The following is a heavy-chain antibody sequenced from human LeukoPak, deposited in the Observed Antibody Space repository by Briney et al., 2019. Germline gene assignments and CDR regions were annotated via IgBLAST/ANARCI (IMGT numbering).Heavy chain of an antibody. J-gene: IGHJ4*02. V-gene: IGHV1-18*01. CDR2: ISAYNGNT. CDR3: ARTYYDILTGYSPHDY. CDR1: GYTFTSYG. D-gene: IGHD3-9*01. Sequence: GASVKVSCKASGYTFTSYGISWVRQAPGQGLEWMGWISAYNGNTNYAQKLQGRVTMTTDTSTSTAYMELRSLRSDDTAVYYCARTYYDILTGYSPHDYWGQGTLVTVSS.